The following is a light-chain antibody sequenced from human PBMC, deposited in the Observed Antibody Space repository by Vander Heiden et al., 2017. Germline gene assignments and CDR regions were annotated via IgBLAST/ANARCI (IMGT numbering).Light chain of an antibody. Sequence: IVMPPSPDSLAGSLGGRATINCKSSQSVLYSANNKNYVAWYQQKPGQPPKLLIYWASTRESGVPDRFSGSGSGTDFTLTISSLQAEDVAVYYCQQDDRTPFTCGPGTKVEIK. CDR1: QSVLYSANNKNY. J-gene: IGKJ3*01. V-gene: IGKV4-1*01. CDR3: QQDDRTPFT. CDR2: WAS.